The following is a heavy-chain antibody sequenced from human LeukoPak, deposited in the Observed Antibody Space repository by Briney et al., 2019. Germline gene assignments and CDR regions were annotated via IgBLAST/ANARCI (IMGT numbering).Heavy chain of an antibody. CDR3: GKEDSSGYIDYWGLAPDSSDYIDY. V-gene: IGHV3-23*01. CDR1: AFTFSSYA. Sequence: GGSVRLSCAASAFTFSSYAMSWVRPAPGKGLEWVSGISGSGASTYYADSVKGRFTISRDNSRNTLYLQMNSLRAEDTAVYYCGKEDSSGYIDYWGLAPDSSDYIDYWGQGTLVTGSS. J-gene: IGHJ4*02. D-gene: IGHD3-22*01. CDR2: ISGSGAST.